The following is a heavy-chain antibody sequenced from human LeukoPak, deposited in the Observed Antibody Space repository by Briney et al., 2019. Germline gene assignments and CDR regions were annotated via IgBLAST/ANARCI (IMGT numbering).Heavy chain of an antibody. CDR1: GGSISSYY. Sequence: PSETLSLTCTVSGGSISSYYWSWIRQPPGKGLEWIGYIYYSGSTNYNPSLKRRVTISVDTSKNQFSLKLSSVTAADTAVYYCARMDFWSGYGFDYWGQGTLVTVSS. CDR2: IYYSGST. CDR3: ARMDFWSGYGFDY. D-gene: IGHD3-3*01. V-gene: IGHV4-59*08. J-gene: IGHJ4*02.